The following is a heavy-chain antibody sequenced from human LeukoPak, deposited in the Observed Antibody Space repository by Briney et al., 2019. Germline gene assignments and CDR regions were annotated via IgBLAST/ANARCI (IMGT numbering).Heavy chain of an antibody. CDR1: GDSISSSSYY. J-gene: IGHJ5*02. CDR2: IYHTGST. D-gene: IGHD6-19*01. CDR3: ARTSRTAVAGTGRGYNWFDP. V-gene: IGHV4-39*07. Sequence: SETLSLTCSVSGDSISSSSYYWGWIRQPPGKGPEWVASIYHTGSTYYNPSLRSRVTMLVDTSKNQFSLNLTSVTAADTAVYHCARTSRTAVAGTGRGYNWFDPWGQGILVTVSS.